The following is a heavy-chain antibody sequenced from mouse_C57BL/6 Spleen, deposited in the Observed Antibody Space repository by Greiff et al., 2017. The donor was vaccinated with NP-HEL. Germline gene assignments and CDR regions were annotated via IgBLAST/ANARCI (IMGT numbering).Heavy chain of an antibody. Sequence: VQLQQPGAELVKPGASVKLSCKASGYTFTSYWMQWVKQRPGQGLEWIGEIDPSDSYTNYNQKFKGKATLTVDTSYSTAYMQLSSLTSENSAVYYCARPSYNGSSYVGYFDYWGQGTTLTVSS. CDR3: ARPSYNGSSYVGYFDY. J-gene: IGHJ2*01. CDR2: IDPSDSYT. V-gene: IGHV1-50*01. CDR1: GYTFTSYW. D-gene: IGHD1-1*01.